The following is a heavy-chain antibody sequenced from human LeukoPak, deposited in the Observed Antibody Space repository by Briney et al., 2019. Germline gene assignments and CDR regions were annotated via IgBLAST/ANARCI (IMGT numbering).Heavy chain of an antibody. J-gene: IGHJ4*02. Sequence: GGSLRLSCAASGFIFSDHWMHWVRHAPGKGLVWLSRINNDGSSTIYADSVKGRFTFSRDNAENTLFLEMSSLRVEDTAVYYCVRERNNFWSGHHSIFDSWGQGTLVTVSS. V-gene: IGHV3-74*01. D-gene: IGHD3-3*01. CDR2: INNDGSST. CDR1: GFIFSDHW. CDR3: VRERNNFWSGHHSIFDS.